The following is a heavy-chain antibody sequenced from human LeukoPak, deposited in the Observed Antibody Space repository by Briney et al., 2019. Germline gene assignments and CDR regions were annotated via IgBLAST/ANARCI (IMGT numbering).Heavy chain of an antibody. V-gene: IGHV4-34*01. CDR3: ARNRPFYYYDSSGRYYFDY. Sequence: SETLSLTCAVYGGSFSGYYWSWIRQPPGKGLEWLGEINHSGSTNYNPSLKSRVTILVDTSKNQFSLKLSSVTAADTAVYYCARNRPFYYYDSSGRYYFDYWGQGTLVTVSS. J-gene: IGHJ4*02. CDR2: INHSGST. CDR1: GGSFSGYY. D-gene: IGHD3-22*01.